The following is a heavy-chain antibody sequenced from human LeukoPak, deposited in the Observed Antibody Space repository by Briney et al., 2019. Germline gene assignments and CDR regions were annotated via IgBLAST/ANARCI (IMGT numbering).Heavy chain of an antibody. D-gene: IGHD1-26*01. CDR3: AKDVDRRKWELTFDY. J-gene: IGHJ4*02. CDR1: GFTFSSYE. CDR2: ISSSGSTI. V-gene: IGHV3-48*03. Sequence: PGGSLRLSCAASGFTFSSYEMNWVRQAPGKGLEWVSYISSSGSTIYYADSVKGRFTISRDNSKNTLYLQMNSLRAEDTAVYYCAKDVDRRKWELTFDYWGQGTLVTVSS.